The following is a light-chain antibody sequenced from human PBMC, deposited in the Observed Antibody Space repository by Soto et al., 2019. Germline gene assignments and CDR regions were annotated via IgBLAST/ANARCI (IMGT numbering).Light chain of an antibody. CDR2: AAS. J-gene: IGKJ1*01. Sequence: DIQLTQSPSFLFASGGERVIFTVRASKGMAINLAWFQQKPGKAPELLIFAASTLRSGVPLRFSGSGSGTEYTLTVSSLQPEDFGTYYCQQLYNYPRTFGQGTKVEIK. V-gene: IGKV1-9*01. CDR1: KGMAIN. CDR3: QQLYNYPRT.